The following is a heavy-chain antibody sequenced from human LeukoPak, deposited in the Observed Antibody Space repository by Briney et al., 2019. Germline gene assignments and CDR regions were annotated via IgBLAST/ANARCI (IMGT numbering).Heavy chain of an antibody. CDR2: IYYSGST. CDR3: ARSYSSSWYAKALFFDY. Sequence: PSETLSLTSTVAGGSISSHYWSWIRQPPGKGLEWIGYIYYSGSTNYNPSLKSRVTISVDTSKNQFSLKLSSVTAADTAVYYCARSYSSSWYAKALFFDYWGQGTLVTVSS. J-gene: IGHJ4*02. D-gene: IGHD6-13*01. V-gene: IGHV4-59*11. CDR1: GGSISSHY.